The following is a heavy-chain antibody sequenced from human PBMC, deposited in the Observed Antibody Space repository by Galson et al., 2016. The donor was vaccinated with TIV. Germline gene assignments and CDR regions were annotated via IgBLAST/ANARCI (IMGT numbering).Heavy chain of an antibody. V-gene: IGHV2-70*11. CDR1: GFSLMTSGMC. CDR2: IDWDDDK. Sequence: PALVKPTQTLTLTCTFSGFSLMTSGMCVSWIRQPPGKALEWLARIDWDDDKYYSTSLKTRLTISKDTSKNQVVLTMTNVDPADTATYYCARYPSRGACYDSWGQGTLVTVSA. D-gene: IGHD2-21*01. J-gene: IGHJ5*01. CDR3: ARYPSRGACYDS.